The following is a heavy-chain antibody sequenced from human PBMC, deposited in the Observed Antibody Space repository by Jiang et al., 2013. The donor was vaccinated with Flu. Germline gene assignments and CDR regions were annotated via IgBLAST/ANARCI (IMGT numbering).Heavy chain of an antibody. J-gene: IGHJ4*02. Sequence: VQLLESGGGLVQPGGSLRLSCAASGFTFSSYEMNWVRQAPGKGLEWVSYISSSGSTIYYADSVKGRFTISRDNAKNSLYLQMNSLRAEDTAVYYCAREVLQNAVTTNYWGQGTLVTVSS. CDR1: GFTFSSYE. CDR2: ISSSGSTI. CDR3: AREVLQNAVTTNY. V-gene: IGHV3-48*03. D-gene: IGHD4-17*01.